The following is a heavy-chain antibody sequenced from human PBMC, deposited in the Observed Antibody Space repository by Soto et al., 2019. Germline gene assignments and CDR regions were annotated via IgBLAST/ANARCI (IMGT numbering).Heavy chain of an antibody. CDR2: ISAYKGNT. V-gene: IGHV1-18*04. Sequence: QVQLVQSGAEGKKPGASVKVSCKASGYTFTIYGISWVRQAPGRGLEWMGWISAYKGNTNYAQKLQGRVTMTTDTSPRTAYMELRSLRSDDTAVYYCARGPSIVVVVANPGDWFDPWGQGTLVTVSS. CDR1: GYTFTIYG. J-gene: IGHJ5*02. CDR3: ARGPSIVVVVANPGDWFDP. D-gene: IGHD2-15*01.